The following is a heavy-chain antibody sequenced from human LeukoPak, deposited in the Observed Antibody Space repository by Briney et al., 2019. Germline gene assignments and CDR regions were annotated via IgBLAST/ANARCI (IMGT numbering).Heavy chain of an antibody. J-gene: IGHJ4*02. Sequence: SETLSLTCTVSGGSISSGSYYWSWIRQPAGKGLDWIGRIYTSGSTNYNPSRKSRVTISVDTSKNHFSLRLSSVTAADTAVYYCARGDTVGLFDEWGQRILVTVSS. CDR1: GGSISSGSYY. V-gene: IGHV4-61*02. CDR2: IYTSGST. CDR3: ARGDTVGLFDE. D-gene: IGHD1-26*01.